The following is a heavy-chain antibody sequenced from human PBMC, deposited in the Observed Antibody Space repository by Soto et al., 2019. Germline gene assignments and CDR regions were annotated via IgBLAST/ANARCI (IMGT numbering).Heavy chain of an antibody. CDR1: GFTFSTYS. V-gene: IGHV3-48*02. D-gene: IGHD6-13*01. J-gene: IGHJ4*02. Sequence: GGSLRLSCAASGFTFSTYSMNWVRQAPGKGLEWVSYISSSSSTISYADSVKGRFTISRDNAKNSLFLQMHSLRDEDTAVYYCAKLTAAWGQGTLVTVSS. CDR2: ISSSSSTI. CDR3: AKLTAA.